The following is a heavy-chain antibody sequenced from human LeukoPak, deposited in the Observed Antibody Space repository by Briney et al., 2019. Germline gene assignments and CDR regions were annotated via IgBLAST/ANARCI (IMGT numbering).Heavy chain of an antibody. D-gene: IGHD6-13*01. CDR1: GFTFTNYW. CDR2: IKQDRSEK. CDR3: ATYSSPDY. J-gene: IGHJ4*02. V-gene: IGHV3-7*01. Sequence: GRSLRLSCAASGFTFTNYWMSWVRQAPGKGLELVANIKQDRSEKYYVDSVKGRFTISRDNSKNTLYLQMNSLRVEDTAVYFCATYSSPDYWGQGTLVTVSP.